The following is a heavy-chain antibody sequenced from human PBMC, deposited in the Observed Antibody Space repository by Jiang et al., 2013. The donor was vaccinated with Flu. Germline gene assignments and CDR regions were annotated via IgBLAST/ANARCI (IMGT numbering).Heavy chain of an antibody. CDR3: AHAGDYPYYYALYYFDY. Sequence: KPTQTLTLTCTFSGFSLSTSGVGVGWIRQPPGKALEWLALIYWDDDKRYSPSLKSRLTITKDTSKNQVVLTMTNMGPVDTATYYCAHAGDYPYYYALYYFDYWGQGTLVTVSS. CDR2: IYWDDDK. D-gene: IGHD3-10*01. CDR1: GFSLSTSGVG. J-gene: IGHJ4*02. V-gene: IGHV2-5*02.